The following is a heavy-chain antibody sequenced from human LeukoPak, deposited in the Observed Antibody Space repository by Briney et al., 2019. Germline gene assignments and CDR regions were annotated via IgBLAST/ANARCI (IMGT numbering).Heavy chain of an antibody. D-gene: IGHD6-13*01. V-gene: IGHV3-7*01. Sequence: PGGSLRLSCAASGFTFSSYWMSWVRQAPGKGLEWVANIKQDGSEKYYVDSVQGRFTISRDNAKNSLYLQMNSLRAEDTAVYYCARDLGSYSSSPSPLWFDPWGQGTLVTVPS. CDR3: ARDLGSYSSSPSPLWFDP. CDR1: GFTFSSYW. J-gene: IGHJ5*02. CDR2: IKQDGSEK.